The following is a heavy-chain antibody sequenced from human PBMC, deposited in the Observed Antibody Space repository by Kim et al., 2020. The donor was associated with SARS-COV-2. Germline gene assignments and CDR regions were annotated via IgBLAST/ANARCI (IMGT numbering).Heavy chain of an antibody. J-gene: IGHJ4*02. Sequence: GESLKISCKVSGDSFTRYWITWVRQVPGKGLEWVGRLDPGGSDTDYSPSFRGHVTFSTDKFVSTVYLQWDSLRASDSAIYYCARPARLSPGGGDLDHWGQGSLVTVSS. CDR1: GDSFTRYW. CDR3: ARPARLSPGGGDLDH. CDR2: LDPGGSDT. V-gene: IGHV5-10-1*01. D-gene: IGHD3-16*01.